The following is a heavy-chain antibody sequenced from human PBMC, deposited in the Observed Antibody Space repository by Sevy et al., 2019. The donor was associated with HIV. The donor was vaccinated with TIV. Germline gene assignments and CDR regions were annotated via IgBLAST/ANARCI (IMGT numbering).Heavy chain of an antibody. CDR1: GFPFNDHA. V-gene: IGHV3-9*01. CDR2: VSWNSRYI. CDR3: AKDINRGCDGVNCYSYYYYFYGLDV. J-gene: IGHJ6*02. Sequence: GGSLRLSCAASGFPFNDHAMHWVRQFPGKGLEWVSGVSWNSRYIGYADSVKGRFTISRDNARHFLYLEMNSLRPEDTALYYCAKDINRGCDGVNCYSYYYYFYGLDVWGQGTTVTVSS. D-gene: IGHD2-21*01.